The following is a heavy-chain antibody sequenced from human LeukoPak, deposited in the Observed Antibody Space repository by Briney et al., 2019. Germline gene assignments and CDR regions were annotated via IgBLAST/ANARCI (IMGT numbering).Heavy chain of an antibody. D-gene: IGHD2-8*02. CDR1: GFTFSSHA. V-gene: IGHV3-23*01. CDR2: INIRSTGT. Sequence: PGGSLRLSCAVSGFTFSSHAMNWVRQAPGKGLECIGGINIRSTGTYYADSVKGRFTISRDDSKNTLYLQMNTLSVEDTAVYYCAKLLGTMWPMWGLDVWGQGTTVTVSS. CDR3: AKLLGTMWPMWGLDV. J-gene: IGHJ6*02.